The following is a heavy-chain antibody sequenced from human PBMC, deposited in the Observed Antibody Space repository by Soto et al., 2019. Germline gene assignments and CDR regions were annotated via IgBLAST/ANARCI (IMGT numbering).Heavy chain of an antibody. J-gene: IGHJ6*03. CDR3: ARRAFTIFTEYYYYYMDV. CDR2: ISYDGSNK. CDR1: GFTFSSYA. Sequence: GGSLRLSCAASGFTFSSYAMHWVRQAPGKGLEWVAVISYDGSNKYYADSVKGRFTISRDNSKNTLYLQMNSLRAEDTAVYYCARRAFTIFTEYYYYYMDVWGKGTTVTVS. V-gene: IGHV3-30-3*01. D-gene: IGHD3-9*01.